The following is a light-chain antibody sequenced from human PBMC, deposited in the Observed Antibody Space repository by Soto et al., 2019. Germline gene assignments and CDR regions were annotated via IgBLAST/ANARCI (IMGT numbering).Light chain of an antibody. Sequence: QLVLTQSPSASASLGASVKLTCTLSSGHGSYAIAWHQQQPEKGPRYLMKVNSDGSHSKGDGIPDRFSGSSSGAERYLIISSLQSEDEADYYCQTWGTGIGVFGGGTKLTVL. J-gene: IGLJ3*02. CDR1: SGHGSYA. V-gene: IGLV4-69*01. CDR3: QTWGTGIGV. CDR2: VNSDGSH.